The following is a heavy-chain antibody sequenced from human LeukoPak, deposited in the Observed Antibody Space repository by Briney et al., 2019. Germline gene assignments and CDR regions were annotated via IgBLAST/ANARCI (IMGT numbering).Heavy chain of an antibody. V-gene: IGHV3-53*04. J-gene: IGHJ6*02. CDR3: ARAQGYCSSTSCYRYYYYGMDV. Sequence: PGGSLRLSCAASGFTVSSNYMSWVRQAPGKGLEWVSVIYSGGSTYYADSVKGRFTISRHNSKNALYLQMNSLRAEDTAVYYCARAQGYCSSTSCYRYYYYGMDVWGQGTTVTVSS. CDR2: IYSGGST. D-gene: IGHD2-2*01. CDR1: GFTVSSNY.